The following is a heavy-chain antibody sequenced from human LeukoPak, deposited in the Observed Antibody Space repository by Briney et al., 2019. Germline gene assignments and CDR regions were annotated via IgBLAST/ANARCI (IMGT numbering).Heavy chain of an antibody. CDR2: IYHSGST. D-gene: IGHD3-22*01. V-gene: IGHV4-38-2*01. Sequence: PSETLSLTCAVSGYFISGGYYWGWIRQPPGKGLEWIGSIYHSGSTYYNPSLKSRVTISVDTSKNQFSLKLSSVTAADTAVYYCACYHHYYDSSGYYEAAFDIWGQGTMVTVSS. J-gene: IGHJ3*02. CDR3: ACYHHYYDSSGYYEAAFDI. CDR1: GYFISGGYY.